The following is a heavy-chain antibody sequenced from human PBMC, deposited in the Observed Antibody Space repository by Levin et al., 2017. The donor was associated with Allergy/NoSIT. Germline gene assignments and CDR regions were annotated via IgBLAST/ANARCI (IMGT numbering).Heavy chain of an antibody. Sequence: LSLTCAASGFTFDDYAMHWVRQAPGKGLEWVSGITWNSGNIGYADSVKGRFTISRDNAKNSLYLQMNSLRPEDTAFYYCAKDIDRGVGLFDYWGQGTLVTVSS. V-gene: IGHV3-9*01. CDR2: ITWNSGNI. CDR1: GFTFDDYA. D-gene: IGHD1-14*01. J-gene: IGHJ4*02. CDR3: AKDIDRGVGLFDY.